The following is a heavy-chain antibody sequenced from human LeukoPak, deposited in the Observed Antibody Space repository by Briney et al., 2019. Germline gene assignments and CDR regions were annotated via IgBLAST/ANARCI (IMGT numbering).Heavy chain of an antibody. CDR1: GFTFRDYY. V-gene: IGHV3-11*01. D-gene: IGHD2-15*01. CDR2: ISSSGSTI. J-gene: IGHJ4*02. CDR3: ARESDGGGYCSGGSCYFDY. Sequence: GGSLRLSCAASGFTFRDYYMSWIRQAPGKGLEWVSYISSSGSTIYYADSVKGRFTISRDNAKNSLYLQMNSLRAEDTAVYYCARESDGGGYCSGGSCYFDYWGQGTLVTVSS.